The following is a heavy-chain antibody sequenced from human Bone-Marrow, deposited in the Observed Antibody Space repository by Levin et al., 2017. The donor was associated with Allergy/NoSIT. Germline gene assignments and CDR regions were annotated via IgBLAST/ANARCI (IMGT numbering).Heavy chain of an antibody. CDR1: GGSVRSDTYY. Sequence: PSQTLSLTCTVSGGSVRSDTYYWSWIRQPPGKGLEWIGYISSSGSTYYNPSLMSRVTISVHTSKNQFSLKLTSVTPADTAVYYCARDDYADFTGWVWGQGSLVTVSS. V-gene: IGHV4-61*01. CDR2: ISSSGST. D-gene: IGHD4-17*01. J-gene: IGHJ4*02. CDR3: ARDDYADFTGWV.